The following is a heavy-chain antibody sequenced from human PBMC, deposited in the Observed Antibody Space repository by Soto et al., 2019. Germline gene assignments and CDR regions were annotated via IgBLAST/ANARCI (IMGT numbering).Heavy chain of an antibody. J-gene: IGHJ4*02. CDR2: ISGSGGST. Sequence: GGSLRLSCAASGFTFISYAMSWVRQAPGKGLECVSAISGSGGSTYYADSVKGRFTISRDNSKNTLYLQMNSLRAEDTAVYYCAKDLARKIVVVAYFDYWGQGTLVTVSS. CDR1: GFTFISYA. V-gene: IGHV3-23*01. CDR3: AKDLARKIVVVAYFDY. D-gene: IGHD3-22*01.